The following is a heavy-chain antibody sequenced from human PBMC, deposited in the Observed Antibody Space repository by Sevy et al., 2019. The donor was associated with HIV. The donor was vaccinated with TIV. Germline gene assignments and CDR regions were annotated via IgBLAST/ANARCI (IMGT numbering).Heavy chain of an antibody. CDR2: IHYSGRT. CDR3: ARDHGYSNGWFPYYYYYGMDV. J-gene: IGHJ6*02. Sequence: SETLSLTCSVSGGSISSHSYYWTWIRQHPGKGLEWIGYIHYSGRTYYNPSLKSRVTISLDTSKNQFSLRLRSVTAADTAVYYCARDHGYSNGWFPYYYYYGMDVWGPGTTVIVSS. V-gene: IGHV4-31*03. CDR1: GGSISSHSYY. D-gene: IGHD6-19*01.